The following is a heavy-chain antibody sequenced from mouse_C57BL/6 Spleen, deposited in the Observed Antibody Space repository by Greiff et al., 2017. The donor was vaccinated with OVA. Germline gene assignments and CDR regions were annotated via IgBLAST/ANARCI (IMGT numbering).Heavy chain of an antibody. CDR1: GYTFTDYY. J-gene: IGHJ3*01. CDR3: ARHDGYSPNWAWFAY. CDR2: IGPGSGST. D-gene: IGHD2-3*01. Sequence: VKLVESGAELVKPGASVKISCKASGYTFTDYYINWVKQRPGQGLEWIGKIGPGSGSTYYNEKFKGKATLTADKSSSTAYMQLSSLTSEDSAVYFCARHDGYSPNWAWFAYWGQGTLVTVSA. V-gene: IGHV1-77*01.